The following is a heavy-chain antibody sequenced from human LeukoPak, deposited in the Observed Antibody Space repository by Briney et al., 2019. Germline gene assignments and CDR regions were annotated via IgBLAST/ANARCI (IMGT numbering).Heavy chain of an antibody. Sequence: AASVKVSCKASGYTFTSYGISRVRQAPGQGLEWIGWISAYNGNTNYAQKLQGRVTMTTDTSTSTAYMELRSLRSDDTAVYYCARARGGGFDDYGMDVWGQGTTVTVSS. D-gene: IGHD3-16*01. CDR2: ISAYNGNT. CDR1: GYTFTSYG. CDR3: ARARGGGFDDYGMDV. V-gene: IGHV1-18*01. J-gene: IGHJ6*02.